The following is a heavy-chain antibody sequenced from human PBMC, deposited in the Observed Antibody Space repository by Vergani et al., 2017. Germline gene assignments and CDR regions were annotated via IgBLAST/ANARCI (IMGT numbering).Heavy chain of an antibody. J-gene: IGHJ3*02. CDR2: INHSGST. CDR3: ASPSTLWGPHFNAFDI. V-gene: IGHV4-34*01. Sequence: QVQLQQWGAGLLKPSETLSLTCAVYGGSFSGYYWSWIRQPPGKGLEWIGEINHSGSTSYNPSLKSRVTISVDTSKNQFSLKLSSVTAADTAVYYCASPSTLWGPHFNAFDIWGQGTMVTVSS. D-gene: IGHD5-18*01. CDR1: GGSFSGYY.